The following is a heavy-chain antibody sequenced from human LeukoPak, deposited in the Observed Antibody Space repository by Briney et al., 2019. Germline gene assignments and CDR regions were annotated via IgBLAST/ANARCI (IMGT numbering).Heavy chain of an antibody. Sequence: GGSPRLSCAASGFTLSNYWMHWVRQAPGKGLVWVSRINSDGSSTSYADSVKGRLTISRDNAKNTLYLQMNSLRAEDTAVYYCARGARYYPVDYWGQGTLVTVSS. V-gene: IGHV3-74*01. CDR2: INSDGSST. D-gene: IGHD3-22*01. CDR1: GFTLSNYW. CDR3: ARGARYYPVDY. J-gene: IGHJ4*02.